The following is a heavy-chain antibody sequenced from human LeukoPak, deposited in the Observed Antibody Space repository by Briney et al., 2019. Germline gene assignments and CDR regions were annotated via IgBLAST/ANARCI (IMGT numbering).Heavy chain of an antibody. CDR1: GFTLSSYA. J-gene: IGHJ4*02. CDR2: ISYDGSNK. Sequence: SGGSLRLSCAASGFTLSSYAIHWVRQVPGKGLEWVAVISYDGSNKKYADSVKGRFTISRDNSKNTLYLQMNSLRAEDTAVYYCARGVRIAVAGNIDYWGQGTLVTVSS. CDR3: ARGVRIAVAGNIDY. V-gene: IGHV3-30*04. D-gene: IGHD6-19*01.